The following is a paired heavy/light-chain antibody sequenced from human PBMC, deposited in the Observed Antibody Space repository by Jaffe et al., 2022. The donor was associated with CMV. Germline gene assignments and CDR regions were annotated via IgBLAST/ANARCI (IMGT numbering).Light chain of an antibody. J-gene: IGKJ3*01. CDR3: MQALQTLFT. Sequence: DIVMTQSPLSLPVTPGEPASISCRSSQSLLHSNGYNYLDWYLQKPGQSPQLLIYLGSNRASGVPDRFSGSGSGTDFTLKISRVEAEDVGVYYCMQALQTLFTFGPGTKVDIK. CDR1: QSLLHSNGYNY. CDR2: LGS. V-gene: IGKV2-28*01.
Heavy chain of an antibody. Sequence: QVQLVESGGGLVKPGGSLRLSCAASGFTFSDYYMSWIRQAPGKGLEWVSYISSSSSYTNYADSVKGRFTISRDNAKNSLYLQMNSLRAEDTAVYYCARGKYYYDSSGYYYYYYYMDVWGKGTTVTVSS. D-gene: IGHD3-22*01. CDR2: ISSSSSYT. CDR3: ARGKYYYDSSGYYYYYYYMDV. V-gene: IGHV3-11*06. CDR1: GFTFSDYY. J-gene: IGHJ6*03.